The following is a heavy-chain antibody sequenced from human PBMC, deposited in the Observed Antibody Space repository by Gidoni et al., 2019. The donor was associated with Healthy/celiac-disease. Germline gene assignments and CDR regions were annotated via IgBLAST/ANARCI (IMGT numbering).Heavy chain of an antibody. D-gene: IGHD3-22*01. CDR2: ISWNSGSI. J-gene: IGHJ4*02. CDR1: GFTFDDSA. V-gene: IGHV3-9*01. Sequence: EVQLVESGGGLVQPVRSLRLSCAASGFTFDDSAMHWVRQAPGKGLEWVSGISWNSGSIGYADSVKGRFTISRDNAKNSLYLQMNSLRAEDTALYYCAKAYDYDSSGYPVFFDYWGQGTLVTVSS. CDR3: AKAYDYDSSGYPVFFDY.